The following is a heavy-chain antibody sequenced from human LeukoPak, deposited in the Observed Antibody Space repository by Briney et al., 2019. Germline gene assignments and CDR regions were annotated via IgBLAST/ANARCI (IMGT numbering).Heavy chain of an antibody. CDR3: ARAIHFDSRNYYYYYYMDV. J-gene: IGHJ6*03. D-gene: IGHD3-9*01. V-gene: IGHV1-2*02. CDR2: INPNSGGT. Sequence: GASVKVSCKASGYTFTGYYMHWVRQAPGQGLEWMGWINPNSGGTNYAQKFQGRVTMTRDTSISTAYMELSRLRSDDTAVYYCARAIHFDSRNYYYYYYMDVWGKGTTVTISS. CDR1: GYTFTGYY.